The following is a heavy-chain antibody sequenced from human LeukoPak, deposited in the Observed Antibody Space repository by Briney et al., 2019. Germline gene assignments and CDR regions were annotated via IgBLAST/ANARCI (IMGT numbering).Heavy chain of an antibody. CDR1: EFTFNNYA. Sequence: PGGSLRLSCAASEFTFNNYAMSWVRQAPGKGLEWVSAISGSGGSTYYADSVKGRFTISRDNFKNTLYLQMNSLRAEDTAVYYCAKVIGIQLWLLFFDHWGQGTLVTVSS. CDR3: AKVIGIQLWLLFFDH. CDR2: ISGSGGST. J-gene: IGHJ4*02. D-gene: IGHD5-18*01. V-gene: IGHV3-23*01.